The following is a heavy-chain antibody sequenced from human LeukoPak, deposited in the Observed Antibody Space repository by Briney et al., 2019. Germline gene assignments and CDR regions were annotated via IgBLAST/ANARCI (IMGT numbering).Heavy chain of an antibody. CDR3: VRASAGTYFDY. CDR1: GFTFSSSW. CDR2: IKHDGSEK. D-gene: IGHD6-19*01. Sequence: PGGSLRLSCETSGFTFSSSWMNWVRQAPGKGLEWVANIKHDGSEKYYLDSVKGRFTISRDNAKNSMYLQTNSLSAEDTAVYYCVRASAGTYFDYWGQGTLVTVSS. V-gene: IGHV3-7*01. J-gene: IGHJ4*02.